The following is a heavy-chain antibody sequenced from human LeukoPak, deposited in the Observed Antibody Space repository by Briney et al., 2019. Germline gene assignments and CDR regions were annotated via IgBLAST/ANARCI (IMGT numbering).Heavy chain of an antibody. CDR3: ARVVHGGAFDY. Sequence: GGSLRLSCAASGFTFSSYAMHWVRQAPGKGLEWVAVISYDGSNKYYADSVKGRFTVSRDNSKNTLYLQMNNLRAEDTAVYYCARVVHGGAFDYWGQGTLVTVSS. V-gene: IGHV3-30-3*01. D-gene: IGHD4-23*01. J-gene: IGHJ4*02. CDR2: ISYDGSNK. CDR1: GFTFSSYA.